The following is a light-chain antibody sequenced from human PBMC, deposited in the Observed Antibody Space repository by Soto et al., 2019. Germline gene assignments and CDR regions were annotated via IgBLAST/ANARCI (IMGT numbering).Light chain of an antibody. CDR1: QSVSSY. Sequence: EIVWTKYTATRSLSPGERATLSCMASQSVSSYLAWYQQKPGQAPRLLIYDASNRATGIPARFSGSGSGTDFTLTISSLEPEDFTGYYCQQRRNWPPTFCPGSKVDI. CDR2: DAS. V-gene: IGKV3-11*01. J-gene: IGKJ3*01. CDR3: QQRRNWPPT.